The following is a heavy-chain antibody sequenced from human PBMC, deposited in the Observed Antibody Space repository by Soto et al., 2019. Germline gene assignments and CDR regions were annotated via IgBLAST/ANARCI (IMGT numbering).Heavy chain of an antibody. J-gene: IGHJ5*02. CDR3: ARGPAMYNWNRRWFDP. CDR1: GGSFSGYY. Sequence: SETLSLTCAVYGGSFSGYYWSWIRQPPGKGLEWIGEINHSGSTNYNPSLKSRVTISVDTSKNQFSLKLSSVTAADTAVYYCARGPAMYNWNRRWFDPWGQGTLVTVSS. D-gene: IGHD1-20*01. V-gene: IGHV4-34*01. CDR2: INHSGST.